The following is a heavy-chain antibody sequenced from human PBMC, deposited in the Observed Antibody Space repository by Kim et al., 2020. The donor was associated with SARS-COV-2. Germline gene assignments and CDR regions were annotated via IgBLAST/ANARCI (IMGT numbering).Heavy chain of an antibody. CDR3: ARRRKTAMAITDYYYGMDV. Sequence: GESLKISCKGSGYSFTSYWISWVRQMPGKGLEWMGRIDPSDSYTNYSPSFQGHVTISADKSISTAYLQWSSLKASDTAMYYCARRRKTAMAITDYYYGMDVWGQGTTVTVSS. CDR2: IDPSDSYT. V-gene: IGHV5-10-1*01. D-gene: IGHD5-18*01. J-gene: IGHJ6*02. CDR1: GYSFTSYW.